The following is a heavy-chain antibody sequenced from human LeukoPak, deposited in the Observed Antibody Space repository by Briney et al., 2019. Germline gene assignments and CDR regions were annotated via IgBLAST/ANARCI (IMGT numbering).Heavy chain of an antibody. J-gene: IGHJ4*02. CDR2: ISWNSGSI. Sequence: GRSLRLSCAASGFTFDDYAMHWVRQAPGKGLEWVSGISWNSGSIGYADSVEGRFTISRDNAKNSLYLQMNGLRAEDTALYYCAKARGYSYGWYFDYWGQGTLVTVSS. CDR1: GFTFDDYA. D-gene: IGHD5-18*01. CDR3: AKARGYSYGWYFDY. V-gene: IGHV3-9*01.